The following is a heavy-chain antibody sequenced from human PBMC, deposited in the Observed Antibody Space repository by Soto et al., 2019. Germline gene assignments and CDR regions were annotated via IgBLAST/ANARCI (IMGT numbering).Heavy chain of an antibody. V-gene: IGHV4-30-4*08. J-gene: IGHJ5*02. CDR1: GASIGGGDEC. CDR2: ISESGSY. D-gene: IGHD2-2*01. CDR3: AKYQSPEFDP. Sequence: SETLSLTCSVSGASIGGGDECWTWIRDGPGKGREGIGYISESGSYYYNPSIRSRLTIALDTYKNHFSLKLKSVTAADAAVCYCAKYQSPEFDPRGPGIPGTVSS.